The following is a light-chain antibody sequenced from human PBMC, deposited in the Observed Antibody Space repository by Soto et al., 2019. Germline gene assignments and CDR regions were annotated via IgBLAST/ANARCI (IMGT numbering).Light chain of an antibody. CDR3: QQGNSFPRT. J-gene: IGKJ5*01. CDR1: QSISSW. V-gene: IGKV1-12*01. Sequence: DIQLTQSPSSVSSSVGDRVTISCRASQSISSWLAWYQQKPGQAPKVLIYSASTMHSGVPSRFSGSGSGTDFTLTISSLQPEDFATYYCQQGNSFPRTFGQGTRLEIK. CDR2: SAS.